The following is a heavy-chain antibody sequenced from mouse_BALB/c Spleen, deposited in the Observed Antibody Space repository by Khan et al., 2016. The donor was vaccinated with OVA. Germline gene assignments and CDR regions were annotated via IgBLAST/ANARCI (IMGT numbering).Heavy chain of an antibody. Sequence: EVELVESGGGLVQPGGSLKLSCAASGFTFSSYGMSWVRQTPDKRLELVATINSNCGSTYYPDSVKGRFTISRDNAKNTLYLQMSSLKSEDTAMYYCARMARTINWGQGTTLTVSS. CDR3: ARMARTIN. CDR2: INSNCGST. V-gene: IGHV5-6-3*01. CDR1: GFTFSSYG. J-gene: IGHJ2*01.